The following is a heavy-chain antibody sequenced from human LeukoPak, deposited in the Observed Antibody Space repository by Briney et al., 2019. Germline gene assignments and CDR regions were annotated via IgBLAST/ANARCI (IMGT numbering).Heavy chain of an antibody. Sequence: ASVKVSCKASGYTFTSHYIYWVRQAPEQGLEWMGVINPSGGSTNYAQKFQGRVSTTRDTSTSTVYMELSSLRSEDTAVYYCARAGLSNFRYYYHMDVWGKGTTVTVSS. J-gene: IGHJ6*03. CDR2: INPSGGST. CDR1: GYTFTSHY. CDR3: ARAGLSNFRYYYHMDV. V-gene: IGHV1-46*01. D-gene: IGHD4-11*01.